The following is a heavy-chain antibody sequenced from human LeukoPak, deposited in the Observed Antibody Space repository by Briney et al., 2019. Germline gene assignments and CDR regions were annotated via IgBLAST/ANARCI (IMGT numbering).Heavy chain of an antibody. V-gene: IGHV3-53*01. CDR1: GFTFSHFA. J-gene: IGHJ6*02. Sequence: GGSLRLSCAASGFTFSHFAIHWVRQVSGKGLEWVSVIYSGGSTYYADSVKGRFTISRDNSKNTLYLQMNSLRAEDTAVYYCARVGRLGELSLQDYYYGMDVWGQGTTVTVSS. D-gene: IGHD3-16*02. CDR3: ARVGRLGELSLQDYYYGMDV. CDR2: IYSGGST.